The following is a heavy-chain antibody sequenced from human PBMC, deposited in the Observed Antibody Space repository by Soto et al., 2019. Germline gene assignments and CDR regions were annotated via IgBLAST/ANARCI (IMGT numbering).Heavy chain of an antibody. CDR3: ARGRGYCSADSCYVDF. CDR2: ISGSSNTI. J-gene: IGHJ4*02. CDR1: GFTFNSYN. Sequence: EIQLVESGGGLVQPGGSLRLSCAASGFTFNSYNMNWVRQAPGKGLEWVSYISGSSNTIYYTDSVKGRFTVSRDNAKNSLYLQMNSLRAEDTAVYYCARGRGYCSADSCYVDFWGLGTLVTVSS. D-gene: IGHD2-15*01. V-gene: IGHV3-48*01.